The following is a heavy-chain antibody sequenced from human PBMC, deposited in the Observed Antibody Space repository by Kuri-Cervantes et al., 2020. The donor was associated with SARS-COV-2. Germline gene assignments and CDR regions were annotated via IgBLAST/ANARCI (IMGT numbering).Heavy chain of an antibody. J-gene: IGHJ4*02. V-gene: IGHV4-61*01. Sequence: SGILCFTCIVSDGSVSSGSHYWSWIRQPPGKGLEWIGYIYYSGSTKYNPSLKSRVTMSVDTSKNQFSLKLNSVTPADTAVYYCARTLDYYGSGTYCFDYWGQGTLVTVSS. CDR1: DGSVSSGSHY. D-gene: IGHD3-10*01. CDR2: IYYSGST. CDR3: ARTLDYYGSGTYCFDY.